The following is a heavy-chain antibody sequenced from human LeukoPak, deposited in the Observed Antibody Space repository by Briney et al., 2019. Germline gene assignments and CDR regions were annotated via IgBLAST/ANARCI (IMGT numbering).Heavy chain of an antibody. V-gene: IGHV3-33*08. Sequence: QPGGSLRLSCAASGFTFSSHAMVWVRQAPGKGLEWVSVIWYDGSIQHYSASVKGRFSISRDNSNNVLYLHMNGLRAEDTAVYYCGREDRRAFDIWGEGTMVIVSS. J-gene: IGHJ3*02. CDR3: GREDRRAFDI. CDR1: GFTFSSHA. CDR2: IWYDGSIQ.